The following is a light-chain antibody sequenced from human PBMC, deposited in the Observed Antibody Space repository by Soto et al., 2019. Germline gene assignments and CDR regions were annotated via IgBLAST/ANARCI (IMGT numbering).Light chain of an antibody. V-gene: IGKV3-11*01. CDR1: QSLGTD. CDR3: QQRRNWPLT. J-gene: IGKJ4*01. Sequence: EIVLTQSPATLSLSPGERATLSCRASQSLGTDFAWYQQKPGQAPRLLIYDVSNRATGIPARFSGSGSGTDFTLTISSLEAEDFAVYYCQQRRNWPLTCGGGTQVEIK. CDR2: DVS.